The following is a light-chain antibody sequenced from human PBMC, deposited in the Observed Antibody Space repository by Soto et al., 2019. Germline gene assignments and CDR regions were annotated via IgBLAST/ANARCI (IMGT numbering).Light chain of an antibody. CDR3: EQYSNVPPST. J-gene: IGKJ3*01. CDR1: QSLVGN. Sequence: IVMSHSPATLSVSPGDTATLYCRGSQSLVGNLAWYQQKPGRAPRLLIFRASSRATGVPDRFSASVYGTEFTHTLSGLQTEDFAVYNSEQYSNVPPSTFGPGTKGD. V-gene: IGKV3-15*01. CDR2: RAS.